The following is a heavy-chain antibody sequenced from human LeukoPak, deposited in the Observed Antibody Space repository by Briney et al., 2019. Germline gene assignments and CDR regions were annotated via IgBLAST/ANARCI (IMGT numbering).Heavy chain of an antibody. V-gene: IGHV1-8*01. Sequence: GASVKVSCKASGYTFTSYDINWVRQATGQGLKWMGWMNPNSGNTGYAQKFQGRVTMTRNTSISTAYMELSSLRSDDTAVYYCARCRAVAGNVDYWGQGTLVTVSS. CDR2: MNPNSGNT. D-gene: IGHD6-19*01. CDR1: GYTFTSYD. CDR3: ARCRAVAGNVDY. J-gene: IGHJ4*02.